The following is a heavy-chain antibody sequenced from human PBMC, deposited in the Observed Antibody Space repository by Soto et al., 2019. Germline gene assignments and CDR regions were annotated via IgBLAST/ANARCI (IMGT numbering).Heavy chain of an antibody. Sequence: PGGSLRLSCAASGFMFSTYAMHWVRQAPGKGLEWVAVISYDGSNKYYADSVKGRFTISRDNSKNTLYLQMNSLRAEDTAVYYCAKARYCSGGSCYYFDYWGQGTLVTVSS. CDR3: AKARYCSGGSCYYFDY. CDR1: GFMFSTYA. D-gene: IGHD2-15*01. V-gene: IGHV3-30*04. J-gene: IGHJ4*02. CDR2: ISYDGSNK.